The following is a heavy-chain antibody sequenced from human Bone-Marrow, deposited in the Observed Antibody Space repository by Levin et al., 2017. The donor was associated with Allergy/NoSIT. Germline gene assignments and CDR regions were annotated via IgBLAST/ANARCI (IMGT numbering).Heavy chain of an antibody. J-gene: IGHJ4*02. CDR2: ISGSGNTI. CDR3: ARGIRLLGTRGGG. Sequence: PGGSLRLSCAASGFTFSDYHMNWVRQAPGKGLEWISYISGSGNTIYYADSVKGRFIISRDNSTNSLYLQMDRLRAEDTAVYFCARGIRLLGTRGGGWGQGTLVTVSS. V-gene: IGHV3-11*01. CDR1: GFTFSDYH. D-gene: IGHD1-7*01.